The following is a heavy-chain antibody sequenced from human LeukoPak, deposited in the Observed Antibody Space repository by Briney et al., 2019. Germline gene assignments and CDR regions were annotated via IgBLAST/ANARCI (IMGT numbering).Heavy chain of an antibody. J-gene: IGHJ4*02. CDR2: IYPGDSDT. V-gene: IGHV5-51*01. Sequence: GESLKISYKGSGYSFTSYWIGWVRQMPGKGLEWMGIIYPGDSDTRYSPSFQGQVTTSADKSISTAYLQWSSLKASDTAMYYCASSGSGSYCDFDYWGQGTLVTVSS. CDR3: ASSGSGSYCDFDY. CDR1: GYSFTSYW. D-gene: IGHD3-10*01.